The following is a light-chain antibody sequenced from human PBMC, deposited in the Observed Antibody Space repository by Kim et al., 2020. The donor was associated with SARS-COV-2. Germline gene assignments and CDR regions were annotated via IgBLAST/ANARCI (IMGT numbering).Light chain of an antibody. V-gene: IGKV3-20*01. Sequence: EIVLTQSPGTLSLSPGGRATLSCRVSQSVDNSYLAWYQQRPGQGPRLLISGASSRATGISDRFSGSGSRTDFTLTISRLEPEDSAVYYCQQYDISPYNFGQGTKLEI. CDR3: QQYDISPYN. CDR1: QSVDNSY. CDR2: GAS. J-gene: IGKJ2*01.